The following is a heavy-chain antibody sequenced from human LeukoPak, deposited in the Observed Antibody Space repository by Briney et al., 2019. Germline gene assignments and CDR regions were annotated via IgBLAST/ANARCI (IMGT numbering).Heavy chain of an antibody. CDR1: GFTFSSYA. V-gene: IGHV3-23*01. D-gene: IGHD6-13*01. CDR2: ISGSGGST. CDR3: AREPIAAAGPFDY. J-gene: IGHJ4*02. Sequence: GGSLRLSCAASGFTFSSYAMSWVRQAPGKGLEWASAISGSGGSTYYADSVKGRFTISRDNAKNSLYLQMNSLRAEDTAVYYCAREPIAAAGPFDYWGQGTLVTVSS.